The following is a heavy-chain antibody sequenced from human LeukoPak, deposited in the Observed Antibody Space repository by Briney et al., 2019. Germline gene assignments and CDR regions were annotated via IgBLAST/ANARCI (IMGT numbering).Heavy chain of an antibody. CDR1: GDTFSSYA. J-gene: IGHJ3*01. Sequence: SVKVSCKASGDTFSSYAINWVRQAPGQGLEWMGRIIPIFGITKYAQKFQGRVTITADKSTSTVYMELSSLRSEDTAVYYCARDREEMPTQWEAFDFWGQGTMVTVSS. D-gene: IGHD5-24*01. V-gene: IGHV1-69*04. CDR2: IIPIFGIT. CDR3: ARDREEMPTQWEAFDF.